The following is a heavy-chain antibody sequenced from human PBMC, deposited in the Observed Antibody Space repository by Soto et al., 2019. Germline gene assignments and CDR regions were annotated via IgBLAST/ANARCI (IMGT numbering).Heavy chain of an antibody. V-gene: IGHV3-21*01. CDR2: ISSSSSYI. Sequence: GGSLRLSWAASGFTFSSYSMNWFRQAPGKGLEWVSSISSSSSYIYYAHSVKGRFTISRDNAKNSLYLQMNSLRAEDTAVYYCARDSRYSGPGGAFDIWGQGTMVTVSS. CDR1: GFTFSSYS. CDR3: ARDSRYSGPGGAFDI. D-gene: IGHD1-26*01. J-gene: IGHJ3*02.